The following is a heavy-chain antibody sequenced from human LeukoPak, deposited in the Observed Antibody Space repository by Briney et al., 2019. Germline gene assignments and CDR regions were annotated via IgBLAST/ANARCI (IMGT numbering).Heavy chain of an antibody. Sequence: GGSLRLSCAVSGFTVSSNYMSWVRQAPGKGLEWVSLIYSGGSTYYADSVKGRFTISRDNSKNTLYLQMNTLRAEDTAVYYCERRAGGYSHPYDYWGQGTLVTVST. V-gene: IGHV3-53*01. D-gene: IGHD4-23*01. CDR1: GFTVSSNY. CDR2: IYSGGST. J-gene: IGHJ4*02. CDR3: ERRAGGYSHPYDY.